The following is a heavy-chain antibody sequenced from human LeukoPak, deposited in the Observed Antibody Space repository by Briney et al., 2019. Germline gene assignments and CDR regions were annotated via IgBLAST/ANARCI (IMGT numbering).Heavy chain of an antibody. D-gene: IGHD3-10*01. CDR2: IIPIFGTA. J-gene: IGHJ5*02. Sequence: SVKVSCKASGGTFSSYAISWVRQAPGQGLEWMGGIIPIFGTANYAQKFQGRVTITADESTSTAYMELSSLRSEDTAVYYCARERTMVRGMSWFDPWGQGTLVTVSS. CDR1: GGTFSSYA. V-gene: IGHV1-69*13. CDR3: ARERTMVRGMSWFDP.